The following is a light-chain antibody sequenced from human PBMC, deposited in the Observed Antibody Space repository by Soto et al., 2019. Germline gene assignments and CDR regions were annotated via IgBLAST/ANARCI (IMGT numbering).Light chain of an antibody. Sequence: DIQMTQSPSTLSASVGDRVTVTCRARQSISSWLAWYQQKAGKAPKLLIYKASALESGVPSRFSGSGSGTEFTLTISSLEPEDFATYYCQHYNTYPWTFGQWTKVEIK. V-gene: IGKV1-5*03. CDR1: QSISSW. CDR3: QHYNTYPWT. J-gene: IGKJ1*01. CDR2: KAS.